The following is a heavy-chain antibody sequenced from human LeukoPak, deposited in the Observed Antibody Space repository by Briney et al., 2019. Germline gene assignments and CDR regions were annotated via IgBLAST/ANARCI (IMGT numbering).Heavy chain of an antibody. CDR3: ARNMITFGGVIVYNRFDP. CDR1: GYTFTGYY. D-gene: IGHD3-16*02. V-gene: IGHV1-2*04. Sequence: ASVKVSCKASGYTFTGYYMHWVRQAPGQGLEWMGWINPNSGGTNYAQKFQGWVTMTRDTSISTAYMELSRLRSDDTAVYYCARNMITFGGVIVYNRFDPWGQGTLVTVSS. J-gene: IGHJ5*02. CDR2: INPNSGGT.